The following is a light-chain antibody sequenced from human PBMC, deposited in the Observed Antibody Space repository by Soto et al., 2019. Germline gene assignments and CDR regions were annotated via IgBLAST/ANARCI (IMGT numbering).Light chain of an antibody. CDR1: SGDVGGSDF. CDR3: CSYAGIYTYV. Sequence: QSVLTQPRSVSGSPGQSVTISCSGTSGDVGGSDFVSWYQQHPDTAPKRIIYDVTKRPSGVPDRFSGSKFGNTASLTISGLQAEDEADYYCCSYAGIYTYVFRTGTTVTVL. J-gene: IGLJ1*01. CDR2: DVT. V-gene: IGLV2-11*01.